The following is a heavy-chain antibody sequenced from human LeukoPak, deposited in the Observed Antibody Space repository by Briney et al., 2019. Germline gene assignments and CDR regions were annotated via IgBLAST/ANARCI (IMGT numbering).Heavy chain of an antibody. CDR2: ISGSGGST. J-gene: IGHJ4*02. V-gene: IGHV3-23*01. D-gene: IGHD3-22*01. CDR3: ARDSSGYYLRGYYFDY. Sequence: GGSLRLSCAASGFTFSSYAMSWVRQAPGKGLEWVSAISGSGGSTYYADSVKGRFTISRDNSKNTLYLQMNSLRAEDTAVYYCARDSSGYYLRGYYFDYWGQGTLVTVSS. CDR1: GFTFSSYA.